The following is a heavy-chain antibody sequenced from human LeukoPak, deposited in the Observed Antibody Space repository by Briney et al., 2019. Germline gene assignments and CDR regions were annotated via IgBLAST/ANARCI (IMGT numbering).Heavy chain of an antibody. J-gene: IGHJ5*02. CDR1: GSSFTTYW. D-gene: IGHD1-14*01. Sequence: GEPLNTSCKGSGSSFTTYWIGWVREMPGKGLEWMGIIYPTTSETQYTPPFQGQVTISVDKSTSTAYLQWSSLKASDTAMYYCAWRKYFSTWFEPWGQGTLVTVSS. CDR3: AWRKYFSTWFEP. CDR2: IYPTTSET. V-gene: IGHV5-51*01.